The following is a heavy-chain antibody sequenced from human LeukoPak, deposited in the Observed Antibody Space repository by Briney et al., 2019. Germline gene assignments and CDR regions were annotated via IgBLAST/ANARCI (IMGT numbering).Heavy chain of an antibody. D-gene: IGHD6-19*01. CDR2: INQDGSEK. CDR3: GTAAAGYYFDY. V-gene: IGHV3-7*05. J-gene: IGHJ4*02. CDR1: GSTFSRYW. Sequence: GGSLRLSCAASGSTFSRYWMSWVRQAPGKGLEWVANINQDGSEKSYVDSVKGRFTISRDNAKKSLYLEMNSLRADDTALYYCGTAAAGYYFDYWGQGTLVTVSS.